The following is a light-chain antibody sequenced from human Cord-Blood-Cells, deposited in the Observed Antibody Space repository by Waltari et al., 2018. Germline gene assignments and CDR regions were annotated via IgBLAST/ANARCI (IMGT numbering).Light chain of an antibody. CDR1: QLGDKY. CDR3: QAWDSSTVV. V-gene: IGLV3-1*01. J-gene: IGLJ2*01. CDR2: QDS. Sequence: SYELTQPPSASVSPGQTASIPCSGDQLGDKYACWYQQKPGQSPVLVSYQDSKRPSGIPERFSGSNSGNTATLTISGTQAMDEADYYCQAWDSSTVVFGGGTKLTVL.